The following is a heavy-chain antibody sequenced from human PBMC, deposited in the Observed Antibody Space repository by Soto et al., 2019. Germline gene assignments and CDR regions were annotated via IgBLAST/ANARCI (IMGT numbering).Heavy chain of an antibody. V-gene: IGHV1-18*01. CDR2: ISAYNGNT. J-gene: IGHJ3*02. CDR3: ARVYSTVTTYLHAFDI. CDR1: GYTFTSYG. D-gene: IGHD4-17*01. Sequence: ASVKVSCKASGYTFTSYGISWVRQAPGQGLEWMGWISAYNGNTNYAQKLQGRVTMTTDTSTSTAYMELRSLRSDDTAVYYCARVYSTVTTYLHAFDIWGQGTMVTVSS.